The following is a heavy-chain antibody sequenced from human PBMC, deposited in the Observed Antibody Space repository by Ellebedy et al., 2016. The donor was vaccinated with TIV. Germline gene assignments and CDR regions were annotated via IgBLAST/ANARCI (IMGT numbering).Heavy chain of an antibody. Sequence: GESLKISXAASGLTFRSYSMNWVRQAPGKGLEWVSSISSSSSYIYYADSVKGRFTISRDNSKNTLYLQMNSLRAEDTAVYYCAKDLRSGYDRKVYYFDYWGQGTLVTVSS. V-gene: IGHV3-21*04. J-gene: IGHJ4*02. D-gene: IGHD5-12*01. CDR3: AKDLRSGYDRKVYYFDY. CDR2: ISSSSSYI. CDR1: GLTFRSYS.